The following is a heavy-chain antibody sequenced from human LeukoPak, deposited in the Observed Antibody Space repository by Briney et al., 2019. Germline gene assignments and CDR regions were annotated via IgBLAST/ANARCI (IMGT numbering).Heavy chain of an antibody. CDR1: GYTFTGYY. J-gene: IGHJ4*02. Sequence: GASVKVSCKTSGYTFTGYYIQWVRQAPGQGLEWMGWINPNSGGTNYAQKFQGRVTMTRDTSISTAYMELARLRSDDTAVYYCARRDYGDYWGQGTLVTVSS. V-gene: IGHV1-2*02. CDR3: ARRDYGDY. CDR2: INPNSGGT.